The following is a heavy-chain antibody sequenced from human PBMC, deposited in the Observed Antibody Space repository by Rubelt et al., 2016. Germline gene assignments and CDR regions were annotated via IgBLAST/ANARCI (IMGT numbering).Heavy chain of an antibody. D-gene: IGHD1-7*01. J-gene: IGHJ4*02. CDR1: GGSFSSYA. Sequence: QVQLVQSGAEVKKPGSSVKVSCKASGGSFSSYAITWVRQAPGHGLEWIGWISGYNGDTKAAQKLQGRVTMTTDTSTSTAYMELRSLRSDDTAVYYCARGENWNYAFDYWGQGTLVTVSS. CDR3: ARGENWNYAFDY. V-gene: IGHV1-18*01. CDR2: ISGYNGDT.